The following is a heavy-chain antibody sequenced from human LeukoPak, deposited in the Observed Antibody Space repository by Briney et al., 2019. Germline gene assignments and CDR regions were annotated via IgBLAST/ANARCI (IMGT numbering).Heavy chain of an antibody. Sequence: GGSLRLSCAASGFTFSSYSMNWVRQAPGKGLEWVSSISSSSSYIYYADSVKGRFTISRDNAKNSLYLQMNSLRAEDTAVHYCAREAGYSSSWLYYYYGMDVWDQGTTVTVSS. CDR1: GFTFSSYS. CDR3: AREAGYSSSWLYYYYGMDV. D-gene: IGHD6-13*01. V-gene: IGHV3-21*01. J-gene: IGHJ6*02. CDR2: ISSSSSYI.